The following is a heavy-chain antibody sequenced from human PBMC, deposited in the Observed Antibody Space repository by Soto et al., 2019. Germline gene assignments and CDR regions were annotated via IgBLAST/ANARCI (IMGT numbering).Heavy chain of an antibody. CDR2: IIPIFGTA. CDR1: GGTFISYA. Sequence: GASVKVSCKASGGTFISYAISCVRQAPGQGLEWMGGIIPIFGTANYAQKFQGRVTITADESTSTAYMELSSMRYEDTAVYYCAREDIVVVVAATPSDNYFYYGMDVWGPATTVTVSS. D-gene: IGHD2-15*01. CDR3: AREDIVVVVAATPSDNYFYYGMDV. J-gene: IGHJ6*02. V-gene: IGHV1-69*13.